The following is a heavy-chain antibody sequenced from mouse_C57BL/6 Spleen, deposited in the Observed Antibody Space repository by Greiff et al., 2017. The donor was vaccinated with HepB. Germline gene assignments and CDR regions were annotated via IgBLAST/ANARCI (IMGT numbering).Heavy chain of an antibody. CDR1: GYTFTDYN. CDR3: ARFITTVVSWYFDV. J-gene: IGHJ1*03. CDR2: INPNNGGT. D-gene: IGHD1-1*01. V-gene: IGHV1-18*01. Sequence: VQLQQSGPELVKPGASVKIPCKASGYTFTDYNMDWVKQSHGKGLEWIGDINPNNGGTIYNQKFKGKATLTVDKSSSTAYMELRSLTSEDTAVYYCARFITTVVSWYFDVWGTGTTVTVSS.